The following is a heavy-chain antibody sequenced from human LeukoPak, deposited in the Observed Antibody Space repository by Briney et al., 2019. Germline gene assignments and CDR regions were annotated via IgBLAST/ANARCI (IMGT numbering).Heavy chain of an antibody. CDR2: ISGSGGST. CDR1: GFTFSSYA. J-gene: IGHJ4*02. D-gene: IGHD3-10*01. CDR3: AKGLGPEFDY. Sequence: GGSLRLSCAASGFTFSSYAMSWVRQAPGKGLEWVSGISGSGGSTYYADSVKGRFTIYRDNSKNTLSLQMNSLRVEDTAVYSCAKGLGPEFDYWGQGTLVTVSS. V-gene: IGHV3-23*01.